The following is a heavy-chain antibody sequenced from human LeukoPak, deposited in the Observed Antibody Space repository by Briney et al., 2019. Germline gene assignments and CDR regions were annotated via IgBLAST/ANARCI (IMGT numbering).Heavy chain of an antibody. J-gene: IGHJ4*02. V-gene: IGHV1-8*01. D-gene: IGHD1-26*01. CDR1: GYTFTSYD. CDR2: MNPNSGHT. CDR3: ARSIVGVRKRNDY. Sequence: ASVKVSCKASGYTFTSYDIIWVRQASGQGLEWMGWMNPNSGHTGYAQKFQGRVTMTRSTSISTAYMELTSLTSEDSAVYYCARSIVGVRKRNDYWGQGTLVTVSS.